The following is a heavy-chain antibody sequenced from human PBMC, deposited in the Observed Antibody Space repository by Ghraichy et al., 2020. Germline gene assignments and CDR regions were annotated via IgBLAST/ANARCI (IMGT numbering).Heavy chain of an antibody. D-gene: IGHD4-23*01. CDR2: IHYSGST. Sequence: SETLSLTCTVPGGSISAYHWNWIRQPPGKGLEWIGYIHYSGSTNYNPSLKSRVTLSLDTSKSQFSLKLSSVTAADTAVYYCERSNGGNSGRDSWRQGTLVTVSS. J-gene: IGHJ4*02. CDR1: GGSISAYH. CDR3: ERSNGGNSGRDS. V-gene: IGHV4-59*01.